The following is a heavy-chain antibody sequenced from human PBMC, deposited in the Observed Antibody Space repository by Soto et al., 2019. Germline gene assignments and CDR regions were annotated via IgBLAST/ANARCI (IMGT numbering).Heavy chain of an antibody. Sequence: GGSLRLSCAASGFTFSSFAVSWVRQAPGKGLEWVSAISGSGSSTYYADSVKGRFTISRDNSKNTLYLQMNSLRAEDTAVYYCSFALRSNDAFDIWGQGTMVTVSS. J-gene: IGHJ3*02. CDR2: ISGSGSST. CDR3: SFALRSNDAFDI. CDR1: GFTFSSFA. V-gene: IGHV3-23*01. D-gene: IGHD4-17*01.